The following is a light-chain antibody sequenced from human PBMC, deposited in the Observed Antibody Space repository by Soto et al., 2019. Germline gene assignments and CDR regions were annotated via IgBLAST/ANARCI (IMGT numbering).Light chain of an antibody. Sequence: DIQMTQSPPCLYASVGDRVTITCRASQSIRSYLNWYQQKPGQAPNLLIYGASSLQSGVTPRFSGSGSGTDFTLTISSLQPDDFATYYCQQTYSAPRTFGQGTKVDIK. CDR3: QQTYSAPRT. V-gene: IGKV1-39*01. J-gene: IGKJ1*01. CDR2: GAS. CDR1: QSIRSY.